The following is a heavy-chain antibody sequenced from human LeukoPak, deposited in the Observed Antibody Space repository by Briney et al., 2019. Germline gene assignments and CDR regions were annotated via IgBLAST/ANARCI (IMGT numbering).Heavy chain of an antibody. CDR3: ARHSYYSSGSDLNWFDP. D-gene: IGHD6-19*01. V-gene: IGHV4-38-2*02. J-gene: IGHJ5*02. CDR1: GYSISSGYY. Sequence: SETLSLTCTVSGYSISSGYYWGWIRQPPGKGLEWIGSIYHSGSTYYNPSLKSRVTISVDTSKNQFSLKLSSVTAADTAVYYCARHSYYSSGSDLNWFDPWGQGIQVIVSS. CDR2: IYHSGST.